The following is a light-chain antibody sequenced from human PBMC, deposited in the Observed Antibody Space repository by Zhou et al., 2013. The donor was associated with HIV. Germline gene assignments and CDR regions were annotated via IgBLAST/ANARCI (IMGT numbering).Light chain of an antibody. CDR2: GAS. V-gene: IGKV1-12*01. CDR1: QGIGSW. CDR3: QQANSFPYT. Sequence: DIQLTQSPSSVSASVGDRVTITCRASQGIGSWLAWYQQIPGTAPKLLIYGASSLPRGVPSRFSGSGSGTDFTLTITSLQPEDFATYYCQQANSFPYTFGQGTKLXI. J-gene: IGKJ2*01.